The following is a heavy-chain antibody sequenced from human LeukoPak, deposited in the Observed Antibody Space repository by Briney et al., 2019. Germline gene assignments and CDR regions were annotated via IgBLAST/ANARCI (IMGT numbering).Heavy chain of an antibody. CDR3: AREASMIVVVNSTPTNDY. Sequence: TGGSLRLSCAASGFTFSSYAMHWVRQAPGKGLEWVAVISYDGSNKYYADSVKGRFTISRDNSKNTLYLQMNSLRAEDTAVYYCAREASMIVVVNSTPTNDYWGQGTLVTVSS. CDR1: GFTFSSYA. D-gene: IGHD3-22*01. J-gene: IGHJ4*02. CDR2: ISYDGSNK. V-gene: IGHV3-30-3*01.